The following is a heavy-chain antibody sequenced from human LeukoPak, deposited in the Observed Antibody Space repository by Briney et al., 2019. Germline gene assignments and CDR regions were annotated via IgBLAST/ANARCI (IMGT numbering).Heavy chain of an antibody. D-gene: IGHD1-26*01. CDR1: GGSISSSSYY. Sequence: SETLSLTCTVSGGSISSSSYYWGWFRQPPGRGLEGIGSIYYSGSTYYNPSLKSRVTISVDTSKNQFSLKLSSVTAADTAVYYCAALGPMGYYYYGMDVWGQGTTVTVSS. V-gene: IGHV4-39*01. CDR3: AALGPMGYYYYGMDV. J-gene: IGHJ6*02. CDR2: IYYSGST.